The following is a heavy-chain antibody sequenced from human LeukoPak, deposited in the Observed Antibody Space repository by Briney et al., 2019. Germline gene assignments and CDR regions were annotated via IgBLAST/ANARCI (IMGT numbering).Heavy chain of an antibody. CDR2: ITGSGGST. CDR1: GFTFSNYA. D-gene: IGHD5-12*01. Sequence: GSLRLSCAASGFTFSNYAMTWVRQAQGKGLQWVSAITGSGGSTNYADSVKGRFAISRDNSKNTLYLQMNSLRAEDTAVYYCATLMRGPTGYSGYGGEDYWGQGTLVTVSS. CDR3: ATLMRGPTGYSGYGGEDY. V-gene: IGHV3-23*01. J-gene: IGHJ4*02.